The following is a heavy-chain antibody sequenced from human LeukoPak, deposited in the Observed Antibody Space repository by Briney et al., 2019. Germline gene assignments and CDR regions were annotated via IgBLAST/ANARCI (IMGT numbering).Heavy chain of an antibody. J-gene: IGHJ5*02. D-gene: IGHD1-26*01. Sequence: GASVKVSCKASGYTFTNYYMHWVRQAPGQGLEWMGMINPSGGSTSYAQKFQGRVTMTRDMSTSTDYMELISLRSEGTAVYYCARDNSVGDTAWWFDPWGQGTLVTVSS. CDR3: ARDNSVGDTAWWFDP. CDR1: GYTFTNYY. CDR2: INPSGGST. V-gene: IGHV1-46*01.